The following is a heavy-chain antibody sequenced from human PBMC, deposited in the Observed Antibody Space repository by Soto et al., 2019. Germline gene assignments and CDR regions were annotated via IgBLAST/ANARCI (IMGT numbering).Heavy chain of an antibody. CDR2: ISYDGSNK. CDR1: GFTFSSYA. V-gene: IGHV3-30-3*01. Sequence: GGSLRLSCAASGFTFSSYAMHWVRQAPGKGLECVAVISYDGSNKYYADSVKGRFTISRDNSKNTLYLQMNSLRAEDTAVYYCARDVTRTIYYYDSSGYPGYWGQGTLVTVSS. D-gene: IGHD3-22*01. J-gene: IGHJ4*02. CDR3: ARDVTRTIYYYDSSGYPGY.